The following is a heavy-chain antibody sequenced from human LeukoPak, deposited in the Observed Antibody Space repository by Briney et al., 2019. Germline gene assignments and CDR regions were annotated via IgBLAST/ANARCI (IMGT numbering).Heavy chain of an antibody. CDR3: ARVVAGNWFDP. J-gene: IGHJ5*02. D-gene: IGHD6-19*01. Sequence: GASVKVSCKASGYTFTGYYMHWVRQAPGQGLEWMGWINPNSGGTNYALKFQGRVTMTRDTSITTAYMELSRLRSDDTAVYYRARVVAGNWFDPWGQGTLVTVSS. V-gene: IGHV1-2*02. CDR2: INPNSGGT. CDR1: GYTFTGYY.